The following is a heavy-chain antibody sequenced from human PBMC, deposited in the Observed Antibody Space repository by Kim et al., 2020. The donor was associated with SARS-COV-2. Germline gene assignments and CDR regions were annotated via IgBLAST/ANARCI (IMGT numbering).Heavy chain of an antibody. D-gene: IGHD6-19*01. CDR3: AKGVFSGALGSGWSYFDY. Sequence: KGRFTISRDNAKNSLYLQMNGLRAEDTALYYCAKGVFSGALGSGWSYFDYWGQGTLVTVSS. V-gene: IGHV3-9*01. J-gene: IGHJ4*02.